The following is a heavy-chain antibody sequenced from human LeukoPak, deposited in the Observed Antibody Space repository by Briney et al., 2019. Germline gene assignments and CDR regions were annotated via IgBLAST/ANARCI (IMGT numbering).Heavy chain of an antibody. CDR1: GFTFGSYS. CDR2: ISSGSSTI. V-gene: IGHV3-48*01. D-gene: IGHD3-22*01. CDR3: ARALGSSGNYWSYYYYMDV. J-gene: IGHJ6*03. Sequence: GGSLRLSCAASGFTFGSYSMNWVRQAPGKGLGWVSYISSGSSTIYYADSVKGRFTISRDNAKNSLYLQMNSLRAEDTAVYYCARALGSSGNYWSYYYYMDVWGKGTTVTVSS.